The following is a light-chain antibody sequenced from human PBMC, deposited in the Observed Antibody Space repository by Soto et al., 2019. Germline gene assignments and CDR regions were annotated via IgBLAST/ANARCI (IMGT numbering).Light chain of an antibody. CDR3: TSCAGRNNFVV. J-gene: IGLJ2*01. V-gene: IGLV2-8*01. CDR2: EVY. Sequence: QSVLTQPPSASGSPGQSVTISCTGTSSDVGGYNFVSWYQQHPGKAPKLIIYEVYKRPSGVPDRFFGFKSGNTASLTVSGLQVEDEAAYYCTSCAGRNNFVVFGAGTKVTVL. CDR1: SSDVGGYNF.